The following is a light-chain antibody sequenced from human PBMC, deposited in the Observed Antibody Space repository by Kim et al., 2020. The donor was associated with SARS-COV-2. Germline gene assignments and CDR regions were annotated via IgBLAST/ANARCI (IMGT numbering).Light chain of an antibody. CDR2: QDS. CDR3: QAWDSSTVV. CDR1: KVGDKY. J-gene: IGLJ2*01. V-gene: IGLV3-1*01. Sequence: SYELTQPPSVSVSPGQTASITCSGDKVGDKYACWYQQKPGQSPVLVIYQDSKRPSGIPERVSGSNSGNTATLTISGTQAMDEADYYCQAWDSSTVVFGGG.